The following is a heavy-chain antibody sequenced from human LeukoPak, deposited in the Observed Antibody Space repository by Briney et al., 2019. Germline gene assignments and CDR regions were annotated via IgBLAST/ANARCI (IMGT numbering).Heavy chain of an antibody. CDR2: ISYDGSNK. CDR1: GFTFSSYA. CDR3: AKGLTGSYQRGYFGD. D-gene: IGHD1-26*01. V-gene: IGHV3-30-3*01. Sequence: GGSLRLSCAASGFTFSSYAMHWVRQAPGKGLEWVAVISYDGSNKYYADSVKGRFTISRDNSKNTLYLQMNSLRAEDTAVYYCAKGLTGSYQRGYFGDWGQGTLVSVSS. J-gene: IGHJ4*02.